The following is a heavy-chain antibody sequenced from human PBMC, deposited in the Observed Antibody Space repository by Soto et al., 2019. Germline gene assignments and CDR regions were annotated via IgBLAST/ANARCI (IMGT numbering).Heavy chain of an antibody. CDR3: ARDHLDIVVVPAAFYYYYMDV. CDR1: GFTFSSYG. D-gene: IGHD2-2*03. Sequence: GGSLRLSCAASGFTFSSYGMHWVRQAPGKGLEWVAVIWYDGSNKYYVDSVKGRFTISRDNSKNTLYLQMNSLRAEDTAVYYCARDHLDIVVVPAAFYYYYMDVWGKGTTVTVSS. J-gene: IGHJ6*03. V-gene: IGHV3-33*01. CDR2: IWYDGSNK.